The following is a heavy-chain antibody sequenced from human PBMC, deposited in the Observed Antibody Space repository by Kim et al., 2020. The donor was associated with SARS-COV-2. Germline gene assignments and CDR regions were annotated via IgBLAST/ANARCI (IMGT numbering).Heavy chain of an antibody. CDR3: ARDHPDMIVVVTAEFDY. V-gene: IGHV3-21*01. D-gene: IGHD2-21*02. Sequence: GGSLRLSCAASGFTFSSYSMNWVRQAPGKGLEWVSSISSSSSYIYYADSVKGRFTISRDNAKNSLYLQMNSLRAEDTAVYYCARDHPDMIVVVTAEFDYWGQGTLVTVSS. CDR1: GFTFSSYS. CDR2: ISSSSSYI. J-gene: IGHJ4*02.